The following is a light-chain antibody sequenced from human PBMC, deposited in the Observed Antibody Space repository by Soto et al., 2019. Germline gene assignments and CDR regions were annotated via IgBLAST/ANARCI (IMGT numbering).Light chain of an antibody. CDR3: TSFTSSSTGV. Sequence: QSALTQPASVSGSPGQSITISCTGTSSDVGGYNYVSWFQQHPGKAPKLQIYEVSNRPSGVSNRFSGSKSGYTASLTISELQAEDEADYYCTSFTSSSTGVFGGGTKVTV. V-gene: IGLV2-14*03. J-gene: IGLJ3*02. CDR2: EVS. CDR1: SSDVGGYNY.